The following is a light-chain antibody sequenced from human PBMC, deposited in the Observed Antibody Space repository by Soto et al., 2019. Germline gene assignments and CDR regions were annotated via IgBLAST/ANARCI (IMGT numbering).Light chain of an antibody. J-gene: IGKJ5*01. CDR1: QGVSRY. CDR3: QHRSNWPPIT. V-gene: IGKV3-11*01. Sequence: ELVLTQPPGTLSLSPGEGATLSCRASQGVSRYLAWYQQKPGQAPRLLIHDASNRATGIPARFSGSGSGTDFTLTISGLEPEDFAVYYCQHRSNWPPITFGQGTRLEI. CDR2: DAS.